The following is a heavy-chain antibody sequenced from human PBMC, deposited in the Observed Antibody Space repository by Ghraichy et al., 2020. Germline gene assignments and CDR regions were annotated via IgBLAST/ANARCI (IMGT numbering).Heavy chain of an antibody. CDR3: ARDLAGGVVGAFDY. Sequence: GGSLRLSCAASGFTFSSYSMNWVRQAPGKGLEWVSYISSSSSTIYYADSVKGRFTISRDNAKNSLYLQMNSLRAEDTAVYYCARDLAGGVVGAFDYWGQGTLVTVSS. CDR2: ISSSSSTI. CDR1: GFTFSSYS. V-gene: IGHV3-48*01. D-gene: IGHD1-26*01. J-gene: IGHJ4*02.